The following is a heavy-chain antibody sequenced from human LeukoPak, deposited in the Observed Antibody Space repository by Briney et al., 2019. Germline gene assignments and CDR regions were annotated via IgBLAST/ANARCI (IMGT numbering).Heavy chain of an antibody. CDR3: AREKYWYGSGTYWFDP. D-gene: IGHD3-10*01. V-gene: IGHV4-61*02. J-gene: IGHJ5*02. CDR2: IYARGST. Sequence: SETLSLTCTVSGDSISSEISSESYYWSWIRQPAGKGLEWIGRIYARGSTNYNPSLHSQVTISVDTSKNQFFLKLTSVTAADTAMYYCAREKYWYGSGTYWFDPWGQGTLVTVSS. CDR1: GDSISSEISSESYY.